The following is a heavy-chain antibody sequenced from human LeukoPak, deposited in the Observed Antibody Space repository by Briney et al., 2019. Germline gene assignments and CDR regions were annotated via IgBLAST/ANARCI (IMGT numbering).Heavy chain of an antibody. V-gene: IGHV4-30-4*07. Sequence: SETLSLTCAVSGGSISSGGYSWSWIRQPPGKGLEWVGYIYYSGSTYYNPSLKSRVTISVDTSKNQFSLTLTSVTAADTAVYYCAGNYYDSADPYYFDYWGQGTLVTVSS. D-gene: IGHD3-22*01. CDR1: GGSISSGGYS. CDR2: IYYSGST. J-gene: IGHJ4*02. CDR3: AGNYYDSADPYYFDY.